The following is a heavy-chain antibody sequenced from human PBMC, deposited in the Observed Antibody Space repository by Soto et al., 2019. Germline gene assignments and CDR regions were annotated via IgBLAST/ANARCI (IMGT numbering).Heavy chain of an antibody. D-gene: IGHD3-3*01. CDR1: GFTLSSYA. V-gene: IGHV3-23*01. Sequence: GGSLRLSCAASGFTLSSYAMSWVRQAPGKGLEWVSAISGSGGSTYYADSVKGRFTISRDNSKNTLYLQMNSLRAEDTAVYYCAKGGFLEWLFWFDPWGQGTLVTVSS. CDR2: ISGSGGST. CDR3: AKGGFLEWLFWFDP. J-gene: IGHJ5*02.